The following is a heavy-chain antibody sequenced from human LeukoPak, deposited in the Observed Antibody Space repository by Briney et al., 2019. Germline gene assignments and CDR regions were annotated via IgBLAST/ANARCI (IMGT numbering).Heavy chain of an antibody. CDR3: ARGGSGYSSGWYLSDY. CDR1: GFTFSSYA. J-gene: IGHJ4*02. V-gene: IGHV3-23*01. CDR2: VSGSGGST. D-gene: IGHD6-19*01. Sequence: GGSLRLSCAASGFTFSSYAMSWVRQAPGKGLEWVSAVSGSGGSTYYADSVKGRFTISRDNSKNTLYLQMNSLRAEDTAVYYCARGGSGYSSGWYLSDYWGQGTLVTVSS.